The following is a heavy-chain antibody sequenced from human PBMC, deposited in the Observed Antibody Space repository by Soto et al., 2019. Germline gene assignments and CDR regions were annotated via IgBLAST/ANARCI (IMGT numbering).Heavy chain of an antibody. CDR2: IGTAGDT. D-gene: IGHD3-22*01. Sequence: PGGSLRLSCAASGFTFSSYDMHWVRQATGKGLEWVSAIGTAGDTYYPGSVKGRFTISRENAKNSLYLQMNSLRAGDTAVYYCARAQGTRRDSSGYSNDDFDIWGKGTRVTVSS. V-gene: IGHV3-13*01. CDR3: ARAQGTRRDSSGYSNDDFDI. J-gene: IGHJ3*02. CDR1: GFTFSSYD.